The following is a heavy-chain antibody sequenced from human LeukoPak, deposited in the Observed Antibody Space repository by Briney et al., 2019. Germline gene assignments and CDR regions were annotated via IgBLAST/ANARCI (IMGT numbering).Heavy chain of an antibody. CDR1: GFTFSSYA. D-gene: IGHD2-15*01. J-gene: IGHJ4*02. CDR2: VSGSGGST. Sequence: GGSLRLSCAASGFTFSSYAMSWVRQAPGKGLEWVSGVSGSGGSTYYADSVKGRFTISRDNSKNTLYLQMNSLRAEDTAVYYCARDPRGLGGYWGQGTLVTVSS. V-gene: IGHV3-23*01. CDR3: ARDPRGLGGY.